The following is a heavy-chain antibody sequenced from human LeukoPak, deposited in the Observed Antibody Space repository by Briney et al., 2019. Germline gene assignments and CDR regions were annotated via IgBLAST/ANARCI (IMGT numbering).Heavy chain of an antibody. CDR1: GYTFTSYD. CDR3: ARGCGSSSACGY. Sequence: ASVKVSCKASGYTFTSYDINWVLQATGQGLEWMGWMNPNSGNTGYAQKFQGRVTITRNTSISTAYMELSSLRSEDTAVYYCARGCGSSSACGYWGQGTLVTVSS. D-gene: IGHD6-6*01. V-gene: IGHV1-8*03. CDR2: MNPNSGNT. J-gene: IGHJ4*02.